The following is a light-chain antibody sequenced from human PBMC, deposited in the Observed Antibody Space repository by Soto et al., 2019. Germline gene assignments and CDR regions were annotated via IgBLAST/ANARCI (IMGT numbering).Light chain of an antibody. J-gene: IGKJ1*01. CDR2: AAS. Sequence: EIVLTQSPGTLSLSPGERATLSCRASQSVSSSYLAWYQHKPSQAPRLLIYAASSRATGIPDRFSGSGSGTDFTLTISRLEPEDFAVYFCQQYGSSPRTFGQGTKV. V-gene: IGKV3-20*01. CDR1: QSVSSSY. CDR3: QQYGSSPRT.